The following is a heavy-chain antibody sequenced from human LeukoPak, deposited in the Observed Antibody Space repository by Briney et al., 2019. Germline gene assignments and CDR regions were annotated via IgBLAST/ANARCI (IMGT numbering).Heavy chain of an antibody. D-gene: IGHD4-23*01. Sequence: PGGPLRLSCAASGFSVGNNYVTWVRQPPGKGLEWVSVIYSGGDTYYADSVKGRFTISRDNSKNMLYLQMNSLRVEDTAVYYCTDAVAGWGQGTLVTVS. CDR1: GFSVGNNY. CDR3: TDAVAG. J-gene: IGHJ4*02. CDR2: IYSGGDT. V-gene: IGHV3-53*05.